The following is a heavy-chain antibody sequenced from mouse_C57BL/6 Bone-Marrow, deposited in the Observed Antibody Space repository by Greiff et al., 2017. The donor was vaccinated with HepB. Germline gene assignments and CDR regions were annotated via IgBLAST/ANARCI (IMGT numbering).Heavy chain of an antibody. CDR1: GFTFSDFY. Sequence: EVKLVDSGGGLVQSGRSLRLSCATSGFTFSDFYMEWVRQAPGKGLEWIAASRNKANDYTTEYSASVKGRFIVSRDTSQSILYLQMNALRAEDTAIYYCARDGATVVPMDYWGQGTSVTVSS. D-gene: IGHD1-1*01. V-gene: IGHV7-1*01. CDR3: ARDGATVVPMDY. CDR2: SRNKANDYTT. J-gene: IGHJ4*01.